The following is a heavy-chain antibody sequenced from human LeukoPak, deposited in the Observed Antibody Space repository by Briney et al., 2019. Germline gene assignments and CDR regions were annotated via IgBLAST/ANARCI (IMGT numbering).Heavy chain of an antibody. J-gene: IGHJ4*02. D-gene: IGHD3-22*01. V-gene: IGHV1-2*02. CDR3: ARVCSRYYDSSGYLQRFDY. CDR1: GYTFTSYY. Sequence: ASVKVSCKPSGYTFTSYYMHWVRQAPGQGLEWMGWINPNSGGTNYAQKFQGRVTMSRDKSISTASMELIRLRSDDTAVYYCARVCSRYYDSSGYLQRFDYWGQGTLVTVSS. CDR2: INPNSGGT.